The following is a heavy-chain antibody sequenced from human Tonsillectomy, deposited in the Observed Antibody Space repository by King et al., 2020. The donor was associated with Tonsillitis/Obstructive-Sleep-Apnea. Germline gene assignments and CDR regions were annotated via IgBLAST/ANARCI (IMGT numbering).Heavy chain of an antibody. D-gene: IGHD3-3*01. CDR1: GGSFSGYY. CDR3: ARVYYDFWSTKSGYFQH. J-gene: IGHJ1*01. V-gene: IGHV4-34*01. CDR2: INHSGST. Sequence: VQLQQWGAGLLKPSETLSLTCAVYGGSFSGYYWSWIRQPPGKGLEWIGEINHSGSTNYNPSLKSRVTISVDTSKNQFSLKLSSVTAADTAVYYCARVYYDFWSTKSGYFQHWGQGTLVTVSS.